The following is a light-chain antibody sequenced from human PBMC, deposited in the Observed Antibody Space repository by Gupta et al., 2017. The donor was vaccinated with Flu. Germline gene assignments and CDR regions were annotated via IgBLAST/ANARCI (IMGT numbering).Light chain of an antibody. CDR3: QQCYSFPRT. J-gene: IGKJ1*01. V-gene: IGKV1-12*01. CDR2: AVV. CDR1: HDIGNW. Sequence: DIQMTQSPSSVSASVGDKVTITCRASHDIGNWLAWYQQKPGQAPKLLIYAVVNLESGVPSRFSGTGSATNFALTISSLQPDDFATYYCQQCYSFPRTFGQGTRVEIK.